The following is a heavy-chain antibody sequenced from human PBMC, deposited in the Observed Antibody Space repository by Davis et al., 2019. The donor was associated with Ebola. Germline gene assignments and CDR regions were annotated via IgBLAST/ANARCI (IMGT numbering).Heavy chain of an antibody. CDR2: MNPNSGNT. Sequence: ASVKVSCKASGYTFTSYDINWVRQATGQGLEWMGWMNPNSGNTGYAQKFQGRVTMTRNTSISTAYMELSSLRSEDTAVYYCASLWDSSGWYYFDYWGQGTLVTVSS. D-gene: IGHD6-19*01. CDR1: GYTFTSYD. V-gene: IGHV1-8*01. J-gene: IGHJ4*02. CDR3: ASLWDSSGWYYFDY.